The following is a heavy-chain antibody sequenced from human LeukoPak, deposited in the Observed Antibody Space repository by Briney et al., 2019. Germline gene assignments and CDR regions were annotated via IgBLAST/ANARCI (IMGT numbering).Heavy chain of an antibody. CDR2: FDPEDGET. CDR3: ATDRRLWYSSSSLQH. CDR1: GYTLTELS. J-gene: IGHJ1*01. V-gene: IGHV1-24*01. D-gene: IGHD6-6*01. Sequence: ASVKVSCKVSGYTLTELSMHWVRQAPGKGLEWMGGFDPEDGETIYAQKFQGRVTMTEDTSTDTAYMELSSLRSEDTAVYYCATDRRLWYSSSSLQHWGQGTLVTVSS.